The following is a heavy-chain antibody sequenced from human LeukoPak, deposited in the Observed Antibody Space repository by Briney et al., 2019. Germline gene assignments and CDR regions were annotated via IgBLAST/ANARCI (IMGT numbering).Heavy chain of an antibody. Sequence: GGSLRLSCAASGFTFSSYAMSWVRQAPGKGLEWVSAISGSGGSTYYADSVKGRFTISRDNSKNTLYLQMNSLRAEDTAVYYCAKDRQYGDYATLINYYGMDVWGQGTTVTVSS. J-gene: IGHJ6*02. CDR1: GFTFSSYA. D-gene: IGHD4-17*01. CDR2: ISGSGGST. V-gene: IGHV3-23*01. CDR3: AKDRQYGDYATLINYYGMDV.